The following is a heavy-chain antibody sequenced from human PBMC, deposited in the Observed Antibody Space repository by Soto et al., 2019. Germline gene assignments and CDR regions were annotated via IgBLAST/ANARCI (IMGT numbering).Heavy chain of an antibody. CDR2: INHSGST. CDR3: ARYYGSGSYYNFNWFDP. D-gene: IGHD3-10*01. J-gene: IGHJ5*02. Sequence: SETLSLTCAVYGGSFSGYYWSWIRQPPGKGLEWIGEINHSGSTNYNPSLKSRVTISVDTSKNQFSLKLSSVTAADTAVYYCARYYGSGSYYNFNWFDPRGQGTLVTVSS. V-gene: IGHV4-34*01. CDR1: GGSFSGYY.